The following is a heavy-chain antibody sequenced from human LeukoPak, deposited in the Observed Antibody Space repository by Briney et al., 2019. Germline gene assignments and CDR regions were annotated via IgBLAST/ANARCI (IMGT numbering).Heavy chain of an antibody. CDR2: IYYSGST. CDR3: AGIAAAVDY. V-gene: IGHV4-61*01. Sequence: SETLSLTCTVSGGSVSSGSYYWSWIRQPPGKGLEWIGYIYYSGSTNYNPSLKSRVTISVDTSKNQFSLKLSSVTAADTAVYYCAGIAAAVDYWGQGTLVTVSS. CDR1: GGSVSSGSYY. D-gene: IGHD6-13*01. J-gene: IGHJ4*02.